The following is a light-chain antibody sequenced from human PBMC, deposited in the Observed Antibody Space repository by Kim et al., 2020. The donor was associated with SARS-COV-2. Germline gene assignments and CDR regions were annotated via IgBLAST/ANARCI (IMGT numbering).Light chain of an antibody. CDR1: SSNIGAYD. V-gene: IGLV1-40*01. Sequence: QAVTISCTGGSSNIGAYDVHWYQQLPGTAPKLLIYGDAYRPSGVPDRFSGSKSGTAASLAITSLQADDEADYYCQSYDSSLGDSWVFGGGTQLTVL. CDR3: QSYDSSLGDSWV. CDR2: GDA. J-gene: IGLJ3*02.